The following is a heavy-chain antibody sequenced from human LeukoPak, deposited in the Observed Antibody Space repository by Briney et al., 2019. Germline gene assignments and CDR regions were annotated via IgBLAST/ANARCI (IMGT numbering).Heavy chain of an antibody. CDR1: GGSFSGYY. J-gene: IGHJ4*02. CDR3: ARHRMVRGVIPN. CDR2: INHSGST. D-gene: IGHD3-10*01. Sequence: SETLSLTCAVYGGSFSGYYWSWIRQPPGKGLEWIGEINHSGSTNYNPSLKSRVTISVDTSKNQFSLKLSSVTAADTAVYYCARHRMVRGVIPNWGQGTLVAVSS. V-gene: IGHV4-34*01.